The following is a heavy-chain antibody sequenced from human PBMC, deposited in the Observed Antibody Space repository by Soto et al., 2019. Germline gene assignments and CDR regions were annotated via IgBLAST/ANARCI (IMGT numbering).Heavy chain of an antibody. CDR3: ARARDPRRDCSGGSCSYGMDV. D-gene: IGHD2-15*01. Sequence: SETLSLTCTVSGGSISSGGYYWSWIRQHPGKGLEWIGYIYYSGSNYYNPSLKSRVTISVDTSKNQFSLKLSSVTAADTAVYYCARARDPRRDCSGGSCSYGMDVWGQGTTVTVSS. CDR2: IYYSGSN. CDR1: GGSISSGGYY. V-gene: IGHV4-31*03. J-gene: IGHJ6*02.